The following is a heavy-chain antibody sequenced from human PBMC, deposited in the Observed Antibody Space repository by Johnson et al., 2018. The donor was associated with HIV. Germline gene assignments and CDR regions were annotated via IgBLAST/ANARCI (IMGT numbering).Heavy chain of an antibody. D-gene: IGHD3-22*01. V-gene: IGHV3-20*04. CDR2: IDWTGANA. J-gene: IGHJ3*02. Sequence: EQLVESGGGVERPGESLRLSCVGSGFMFDDYAMSWVRQVPGKGLEWVSGIDWTGANAGYADSVKGRFTISRDNAKNSLYLQMNSLRAEDTALYYCARGRYYYDSSGSDAFDIWGQGTMVTVSS. CDR1: GFMFDDYA. CDR3: ARGRYYYDSSGSDAFDI.